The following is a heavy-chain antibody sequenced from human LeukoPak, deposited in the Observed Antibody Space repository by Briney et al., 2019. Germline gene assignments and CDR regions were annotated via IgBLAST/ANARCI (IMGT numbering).Heavy chain of an antibody. Sequence: ASVKVSCKASGYTLTSYGISWVRQAPGQGLEWMGWISAYNGNTNCAQKLQGRVTMTTDTSTSTAYMELRSLRSDDTAVYYCARDVEIFGVVHYYYYGMDVWGQGTTVTVSS. V-gene: IGHV1-18*01. CDR3: ARDVEIFGVVHYYYYGMDV. J-gene: IGHJ6*02. D-gene: IGHD3-3*01. CDR1: GYTLTSYG. CDR2: ISAYNGNT.